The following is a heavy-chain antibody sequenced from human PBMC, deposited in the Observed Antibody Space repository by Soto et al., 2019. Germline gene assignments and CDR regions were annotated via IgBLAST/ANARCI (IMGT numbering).Heavy chain of an antibody. Sequence: SVKVSCKASGYTWNNYAMHWVRQAPGQRLEWMGWINTGDVNAKYSQNFQGRVTITKDTSASTVYMELSSLRSEDTAVYYCARSYKLYYFDSSGYLGYWGQGTLVTVSS. D-gene: IGHD3-22*01. CDR2: INTGDVNA. CDR3: ARSYKLYYFDSSGYLGY. CDR1: GYTWNNYA. V-gene: IGHV1-3*04. J-gene: IGHJ4*02.